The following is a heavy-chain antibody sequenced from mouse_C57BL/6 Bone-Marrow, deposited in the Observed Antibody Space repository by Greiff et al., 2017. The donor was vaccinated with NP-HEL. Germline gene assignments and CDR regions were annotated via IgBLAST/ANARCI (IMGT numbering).Heavy chain of an antibody. J-gene: IGHJ2*01. Sequence: EVQVVESGAELVRPGASVKLSCTASGFNIKDDYMHWVKQRPEQGLEWIGWIDPENGDTEYASKFQGKATITADTSSNTAYLQLSSLTSEDTAVYYCTTDGYSYYFDYWGQGTTLTVSS. CDR2: IDPENGDT. CDR1: GFNIKDDY. CDR3: TTDGYSYYFDY. V-gene: IGHV14-4*01. D-gene: IGHD2-3*01.